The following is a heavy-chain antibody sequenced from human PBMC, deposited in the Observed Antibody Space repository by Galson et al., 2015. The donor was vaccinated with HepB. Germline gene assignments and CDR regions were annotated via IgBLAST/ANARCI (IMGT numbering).Heavy chain of an antibody. CDR1: GFTVSSNY. J-gene: IGHJ4*02. V-gene: IGHV3-53*01. CDR2: IYSGGST. D-gene: IGHD3-16*01. Sequence: SLRLSCAASGFTVSSNYMSWVRQAPGKGLEWVSVIYSGGSTYYADSVKGRFTISRDNSKNTLYLQMNSLKTEDTAVYYCTTDALYYDYVWGSHINPGLFDYWGQGTLVTVSS. CDR3: TTDALYYDYVWGSHINPGLFDY.